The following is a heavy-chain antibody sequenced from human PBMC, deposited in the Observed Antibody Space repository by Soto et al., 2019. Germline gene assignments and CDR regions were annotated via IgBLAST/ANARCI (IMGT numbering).Heavy chain of an antibody. CDR3: AKEGYSYGYTGIDY. CDR2: ISYDGSNK. V-gene: IGHV3-30*18. D-gene: IGHD5-18*01. Sequence: QVQLVESGGGVVQPGRYLRLSCAASGFTFSSYGMHWVRQAPGKVLEWVAVISYDGSNKYYADSVKGRFTISRDNSKNTLYLQMNSLRAEDTAVYYCAKEGYSYGYTGIDYWGQGTLVTVSS. CDR1: GFTFSSYG. J-gene: IGHJ4*02.